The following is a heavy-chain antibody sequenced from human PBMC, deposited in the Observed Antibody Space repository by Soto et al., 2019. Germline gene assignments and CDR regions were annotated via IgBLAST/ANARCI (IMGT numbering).Heavy chain of an antibody. CDR2: IYYNDDR. CDR3: AHSDGGYEIIYFDF. V-gene: IGHV2-5*01. Sequence: SGPTLVNPTQTLTLTCTFSGFSFTTAGVAVGWIRQTPGGALEWLTLIYYNDDRRFSPSLKTRLTITGDTSKNQVVLSLPNVDPGDTATYFCAHSDGGYEIIYFDFWGQGIPVTVS. CDR1: GFSFTTAGVA. J-gene: IGHJ4*02. D-gene: IGHD5-12*01.